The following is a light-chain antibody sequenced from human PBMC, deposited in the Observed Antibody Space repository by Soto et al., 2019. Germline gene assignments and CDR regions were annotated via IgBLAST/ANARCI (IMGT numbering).Light chain of an antibody. CDR2: WAS. CDR1: QSVLYSSNNKNY. J-gene: IGKJ4*01. CDR3: QQYYSNPLT. Sequence: DIVMTQSPDSLAVSLGERATINYKSSQSVLYSSNNKNYFAWYQQKPGQPPKLLIYWASTRESGVPDRFSGSGSGTDFTLTISSLQAEDVAVYYCQQYYSNPLTFGGGTKVEIK. V-gene: IGKV4-1*01.